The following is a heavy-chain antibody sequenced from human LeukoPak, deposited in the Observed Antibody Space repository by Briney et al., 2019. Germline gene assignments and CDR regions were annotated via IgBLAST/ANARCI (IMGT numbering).Heavy chain of an antibody. CDR2: INPNSGGT. J-gene: IGHJ4*02. CDR3: ARRAGGYSHPYDY. V-gene: IGHV1-2*02. D-gene: IGHD4-23*01. CDR1: GYTFTCYY. Sequence: GASVKVSCKASGYTFTCYYMHWVRQAPGQGLEWMGWINPNSGGTNYAQKFQGRVTMTRDTSINTAYMELSRLRSDDTAVYYCARRAGGYSHPYDYWGQGTLVTVSS.